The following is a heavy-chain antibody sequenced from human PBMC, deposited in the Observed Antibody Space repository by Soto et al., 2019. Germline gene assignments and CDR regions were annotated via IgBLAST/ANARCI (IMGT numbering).Heavy chain of an antibody. J-gene: IGHJ6*02. CDR2: IIPIFGTE. Sequence: QVQLVQSGAEVKKPGSSVKVSCKASGGTFSSYAISWVRQAPGQGLEWMGGIIPIFGTENYAQKFQGRVTITADESTSTAYMELSSLRSEDTAVYYCARDNTVTAGYYYYCGMDVWGQGTTVTVSS. D-gene: IGHD4-17*01. CDR3: ARDNTVTAGYYYYCGMDV. CDR1: GGTFSSYA. V-gene: IGHV1-69*01.